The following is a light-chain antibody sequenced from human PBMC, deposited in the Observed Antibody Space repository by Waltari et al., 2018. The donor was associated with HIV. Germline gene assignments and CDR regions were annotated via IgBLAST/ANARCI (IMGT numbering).Light chain of an antibody. Sequence: QSVLTQPPSASGTPGQRVTISCSGSSSNIENDNVYWYQQLTGAAPRLLIYKDTRRPSGVPDRFTVSKSGTSASLAISGLRSEDEADYYCVGWDSRLSGYVFGSGTKVTVL. J-gene: IGLJ1*01. CDR1: SSNIENDN. CDR2: KDT. CDR3: VGWDSRLSGYV. V-gene: IGLV1-47*01.